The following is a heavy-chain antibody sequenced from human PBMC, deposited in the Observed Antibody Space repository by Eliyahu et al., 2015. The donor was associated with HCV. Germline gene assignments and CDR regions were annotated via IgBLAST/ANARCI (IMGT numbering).Heavy chain of an antibody. V-gene: IGHV3-48*03. Sequence: EVQLVESGGGLVQPGGSLRLSCAASGFTFSSYEMNWVRQAPGKGLDWVSYISSSGTTIYYADSVKGRFTISRDNAKNSLFLQMNSLRTDDTAVYYCARGRFGDWTVHRFDYWGQGTLVTVSS. J-gene: IGHJ4*02. CDR2: ISSSGTTI. CDR1: GFTFSSYE. D-gene: IGHD3-10*01. CDR3: ARGRFGDWTVHRFDY.